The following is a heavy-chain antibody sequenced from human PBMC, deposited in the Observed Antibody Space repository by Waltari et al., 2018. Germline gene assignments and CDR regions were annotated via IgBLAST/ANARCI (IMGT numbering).Heavy chain of an antibody. Sequence: SSYAISWVRQAPGQGLEWMGGIIPIFGTANYAQKFQGRVTITADESTSTAYMELSSLRSEDTAVYYCARDPVGATGWYFDYWGQGTLVTVSS. J-gene: IGHJ4*02. CDR1: SSYA. CDR2: IIPIFGTA. V-gene: IGHV1-69*01. CDR3: ARDPVGATGWYFDY. D-gene: IGHD1-26*01.